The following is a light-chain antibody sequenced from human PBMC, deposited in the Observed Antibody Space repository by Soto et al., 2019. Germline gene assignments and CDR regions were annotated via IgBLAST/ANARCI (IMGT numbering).Light chain of an antibody. J-gene: IGLJ2*01. CDR3: SSYAGSNDHVV. CDR2: EDS. V-gene: IGLV2-8*01. CDR1: RSDVGVSNY. Sequence: QSVLTQPPSASGSPGQSVTISCTGTRSDVGVSNYVSWYQQHPGKAPKLMIYEDSNRPSGVPDRFSGSKSGNTASLTVSGLHAEDEADYYCSSYAGSNDHVVFGGGTKLTVL.